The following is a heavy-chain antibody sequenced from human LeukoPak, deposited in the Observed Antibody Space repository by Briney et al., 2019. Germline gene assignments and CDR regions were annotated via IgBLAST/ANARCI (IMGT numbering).Heavy chain of an antibody. CDR3: ARVMLPLRYFDWLSNVQPHPFDY. V-gene: IGHV1-46*01. D-gene: IGHD3-9*01. CDR2: INPSGGST. J-gene: IGHJ4*02. CDR1: GYTFTSYY. Sequence: GASVKVSCKASGYTFTSYYMHWVRQAPGQGLEWMGIINPSGGSTSYAQKFQGRVTMTRDTSTSTVYMELSSLRSEDTAVYYCARVMLPLRYFDWLSNVQPHPFDYWGQGTLVTVSS.